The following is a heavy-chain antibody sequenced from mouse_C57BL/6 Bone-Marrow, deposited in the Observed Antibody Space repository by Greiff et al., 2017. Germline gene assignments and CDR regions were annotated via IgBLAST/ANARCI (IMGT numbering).Heavy chain of an antibody. CDR2: ISSGSSTI. V-gene: IGHV5-17*01. J-gene: IGHJ4*01. Sequence: EVKLVESGGGLVKPGGSLKLSCAASGFTFSDYGMHWVRQAPEKGLEWVAYISSGSSTIYYADTVKGRFTISRDNAKNTLFLQMTSLRSEDTAMYYCARHGLSGAMDYWGQGTSVTVSS. CDR3: ARHGLSGAMDY. CDR1: GFTFSDYG.